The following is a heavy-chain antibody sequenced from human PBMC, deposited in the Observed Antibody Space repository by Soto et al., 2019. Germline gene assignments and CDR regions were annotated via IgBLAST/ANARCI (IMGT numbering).Heavy chain of an antibody. CDR3: ARARDYTSSWSDRPHWYFDL. CDR1: GFTFNSYW. J-gene: IGHJ2*01. CDR2: IKQDGSEK. D-gene: IGHD6-13*01. V-gene: IGHV3-7*01. Sequence: EVQLVESGGGLVQPGGSLRLSCAASGFTFNSYWMNWVRQAPGKGLEWVANIKQDGSEKYYVDSVKGRFTISRDNAKNSLYLQMNSLRAEDTAVYYCARARDYTSSWSDRPHWYFDLWGRGTLVTVSS.